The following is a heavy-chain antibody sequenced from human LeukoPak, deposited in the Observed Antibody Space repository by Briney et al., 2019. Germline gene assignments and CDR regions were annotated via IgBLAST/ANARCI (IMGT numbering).Heavy chain of an antibody. J-gene: IGHJ6*03. CDR2: ISYSGST. CDR3: ARAEVLEWSYSYMDV. CDR1: GDSISTDY. V-gene: IGHV4-59*01. D-gene: IGHD3-3*01. Sequence: SETLSLTCTVSGDSISTDYWRWIRQPPGKRLEWIGVISYSGSTNYNPPLTSRVTISVETSKNQFSLKLSSVTAADTAVYYCARAEVLEWSYSYMDVWGKGTTVTVSS.